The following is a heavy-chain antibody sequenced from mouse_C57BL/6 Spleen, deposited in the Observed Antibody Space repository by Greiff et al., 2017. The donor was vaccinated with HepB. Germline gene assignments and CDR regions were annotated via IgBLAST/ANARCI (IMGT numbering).Heavy chain of an antibody. CDR2: INPSTGGT. CDR3: ARTRDSKGAWFAY. Sequence: EVKLMESGPELVKPGASVKISCKASGYSFTGYYMNWVKQSPEKSLEWIGEINPSTGGTTYNQKFKAKATLTVDKSSSTAYMQLKSLTSEDSAVYYCARTRDSKGAWFAYWGQGTLVTVSA. J-gene: IGHJ3*01. D-gene: IGHD2-5*01. CDR1: GYSFTGYY. V-gene: IGHV1-42*01.